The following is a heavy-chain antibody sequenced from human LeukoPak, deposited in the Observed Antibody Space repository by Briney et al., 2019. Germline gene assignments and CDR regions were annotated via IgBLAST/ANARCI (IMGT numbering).Heavy chain of an antibody. D-gene: IGHD3-22*01. CDR3: ARLGDSGYYADF. Sequence: SEPLSLTCTVSGGSISSSSYYWGWIRQPPGKGLEWIGSIYYSGSTYYNPSLKSRVTISVDTSKNQFSLKLSSVTAADTAVYYCARLGDSGYYADFWGQGTLVTVSS. CDR1: GGSISSSSYY. CDR2: IYYSGST. J-gene: IGHJ4*02. V-gene: IGHV4-39*01.